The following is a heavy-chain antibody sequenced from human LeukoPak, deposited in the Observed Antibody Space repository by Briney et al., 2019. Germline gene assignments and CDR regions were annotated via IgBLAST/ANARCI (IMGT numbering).Heavy chain of an antibody. Sequence: GGSLRLSCAASGFTFSTYALHWVRQAPGKGLEYVSAISSNGNTTFYANSVKGRFTISRDDPRNTLYLQMGSLRAEDMAVYYCARVAFCGRDCSGTWFDYWGRGTLVTDSS. J-gene: IGHJ4*02. CDR2: ISSNGNTT. CDR1: GFTFSTYA. V-gene: IGHV3-64*01. D-gene: IGHD2-21*02. CDR3: ARVAFCGRDCSGTWFDY.